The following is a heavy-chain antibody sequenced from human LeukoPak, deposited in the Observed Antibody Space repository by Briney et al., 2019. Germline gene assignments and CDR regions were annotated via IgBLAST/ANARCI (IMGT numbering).Heavy chain of an antibody. V-gene: IGHV3-48*02. CDR3: ARASPSGYDY. CDR2: ISSSSNTI. J-gene: IGHJ4*02. D-gene: IGHD3-22*01. Sequence: PGGSLRLSCAASGFTFSSYSMNWVRQAPGKGLEWISYISSSSNTIYYADSVKGRFTISRDNAKNSLYLQMNSLRDEDTAVYYCARASPSGYDYWGQGTLVTVSS. CDR1: GFTFSSYS.